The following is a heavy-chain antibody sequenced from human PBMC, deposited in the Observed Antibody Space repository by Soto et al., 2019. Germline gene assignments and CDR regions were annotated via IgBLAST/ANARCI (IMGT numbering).Heavy chain of an antibody. J-gene: IGHJ4*02. D-gene: IGHD3-22*01. CDR3: AGGDGDRYDGNGYLGRH. V-gene: IGHV3-74*01. CDR1: GFTFSSYW. CDR2: IKSDGSGT. Sequence: EVQLVESGGGLVQPGESLTLSCAASGFTFSSYWMHWVRQAPGKGLVWVSRIKSDGSGTYYADFVKGRLTISRDNAKNTLYLQMNSLRVEDTAVYFSAGGDGDRYDGNGYLGRHWGQGTLVTVSS.